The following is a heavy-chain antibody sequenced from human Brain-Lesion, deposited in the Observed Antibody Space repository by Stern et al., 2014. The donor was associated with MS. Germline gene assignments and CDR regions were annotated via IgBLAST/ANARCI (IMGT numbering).Heavy chain of an antibody. V-gene: IGHV4-61*02. CDR3: ASGYRIFDY. CDR1: GGSISSGSDY. D-gene: IGHD5-18*01. J-gene: IGHJ4*02. Sequence: QVQLQESGPGLVKPSQTLSLTCNVSGGSISSGSDYWSWLRQPVGKGLQWIGRIHPSGSAYYTPSLKSRVTISTDTSKNQFFLELTSATAADTAIYYCASGYRIFDYWGQGILVTVSS. CDR2: IHPSGSA.